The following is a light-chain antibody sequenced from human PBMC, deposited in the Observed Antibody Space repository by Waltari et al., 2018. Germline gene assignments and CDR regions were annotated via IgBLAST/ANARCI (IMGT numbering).Light chain of an antibody. V-gene: IGKV1-5*03. J-gene: IGKJ1*01. CDR3: QEYRTYRT. CDR1: QNIDRW. Sequence: DIQMTQSPSTLSASVGERVTLTCRASQNIDRWLAWYQQKPGKAPKLLIYKTSSLESGVGTKFSGRGYWDGIPPTISSLQPDDFATYYCQEYRTYRTFGQGTKVEIK. CDR2: KTS.